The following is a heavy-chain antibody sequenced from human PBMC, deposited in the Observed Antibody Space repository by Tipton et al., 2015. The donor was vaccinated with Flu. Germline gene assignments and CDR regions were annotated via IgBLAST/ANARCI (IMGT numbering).Heavy chain of an antibody. CDR2: SNGRQGDT. Sequence: SLRLSCAASGFTFRNFAISWVRQAPGKGLEWVSCSNGRQGDTSYADSVKGRFTVSRDNGNNTLFLQMHSLRAEDTAVYFCAKDIFPAKGQLRAFDHWGRGTLVTVSS. CDR1: GFTFRNFA. J-gene: IGHJ4*02. CDR3: AKDIFPAKGQLRAFDH. D-gene: IGHD6-6*01. V-gene: IGHV3-23*01.